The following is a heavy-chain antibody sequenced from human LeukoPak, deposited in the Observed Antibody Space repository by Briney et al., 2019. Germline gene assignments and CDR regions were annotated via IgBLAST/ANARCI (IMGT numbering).Heavy chain of an antibody. CDR2: MNPNSGNT. D-gene: IGHD5-18*01. J-gene: IGHJ4*02. CDR3: ARGPGGGYSYRYVFDY. CDR1: GYTFTSYD. V-gene: IGHV1-8*01. Sequence: ASVKVSCKASGYTFTSYDINWVRQATGQGLEWMGWMNPNSGNTGYAQKFQGRVTMTRNTSISTAYMELSSLRSEDTAVYYCARGPGGGYSYRYVFDYWGQGTLVTVSS.